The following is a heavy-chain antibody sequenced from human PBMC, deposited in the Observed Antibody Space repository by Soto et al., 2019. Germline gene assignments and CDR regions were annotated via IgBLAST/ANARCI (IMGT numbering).Heavy chain of an antibody. CDR2: ISYDGSNK. D-gene: IGHD5-12*01. CDR3: AKDRSGYDTLNY. J-gene: IGHJ4*02. Sequence: GGSLRLSCAASGFTFSSYGMHWVRQAPGKGLEWVAVISYDGSNKYYADSVKGLFTISRDNSKNTLYLQMNSLRAEDTAVYYCAKDRSGYDTLNYWGQGTLVTVSS. CDR1: GFTFSSYG. V-gene: IGHV3-30*18.